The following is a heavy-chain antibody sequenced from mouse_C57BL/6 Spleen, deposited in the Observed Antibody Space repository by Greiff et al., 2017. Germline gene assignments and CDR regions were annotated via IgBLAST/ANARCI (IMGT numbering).Heavy chain of an antibody. D-gene: IGHD4-1*01. CDR3: ARWDEGYAMDY. V-gene: IGHV1-50*01. Sequence: VQLQQPGAELVKPGASVQLSCKASGYTFTSYWMQWVKQRPGQGLGWIGDIDPSASYTNFNQQFKGKATLTVDTSSSTAYMQLGSLTSEDSAVYYCARWDEGYAMDYWGQGTSVTVSS. J-gene: IGHJ4*01. CDR2: IDPSASYT. CDR1: GYTFTSYW.